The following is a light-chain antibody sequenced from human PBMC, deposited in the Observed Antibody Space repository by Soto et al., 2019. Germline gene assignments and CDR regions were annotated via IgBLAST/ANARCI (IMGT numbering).Light chain of an antibody. V-gene: IGKV3-20*01. CDR1: QRVTNDY. CDR3: QQYGRFYVYS. CDR2: GAS. J-gene: IGKJ2*03. Sequence: ESVLTQSPGTLSLSPGERATVSCRASQRVTNDYLAWYQQKPGQAPRILIYGASNRPAGVPERFIGSGSGTDFTLTIDRLEPEDFAVYYCQQYGRFYVYSFGQGTRLEI.